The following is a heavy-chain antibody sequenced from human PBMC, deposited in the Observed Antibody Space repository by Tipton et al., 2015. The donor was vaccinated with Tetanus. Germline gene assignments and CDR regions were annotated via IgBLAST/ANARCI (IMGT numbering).Heavy chain of an antibody. CDR2: MNHSGST. J-gene: IGHJ6*02. CDR1: GESFSGYS. CDR3: ASRVWCSGGSCYSEYHYGMDV. D-gene: IGHD2-15*01. Sequence: TLSLTCAVYGESFSGYSWSWIRQPPGKGLEWIGEMNHSGSTNYNPSLKSRVTISVDTSKNQFSLKLSSVTAADTAVYYCASRVWCSGGSCYSEYHYGMDVWGQGTTVTVSS. V-gene: IGHV4-34*01.